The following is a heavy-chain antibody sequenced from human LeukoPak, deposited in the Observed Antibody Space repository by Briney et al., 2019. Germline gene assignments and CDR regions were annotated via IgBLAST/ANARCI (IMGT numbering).Heavy chain of an antibody. V-gene: IGHV1-18*01. CDR1: GYTFASYG. Sequence: GASVKASCKASGYTFASYGVTWVRQAPGQGLEWMGWISAYNGNTNYAQKLQGRVTMTTDTSTSTAYMELRSLRSDDTAVYYCARQVDSTMALPDYWGQGTLVTVSS. CDR3: ARQVDSTMALPDY. D-gene: IGHD3-10*01. CDR2: ISAYNGNT. J-gene: IGHJ4*02.